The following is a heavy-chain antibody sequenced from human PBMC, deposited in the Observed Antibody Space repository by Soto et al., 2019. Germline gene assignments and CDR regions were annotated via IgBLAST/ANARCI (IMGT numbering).Heavy chain of an antibody. D-gene: IGHD6-13*01. J-gene: IGHJ4*02. V-gene: IGHV1-69*02. Sequence: QVQLVQSGAEVKKPGSSVKVSCKASGGTFSSYTISWVRQAPGQGLEWMGRIIPILGIANYAQKFQGRVTITADKSTSTAYMELSSLRSEDTAVYYCARAEQLVDMAFDYWGQGTLVTVSS. CDR1: GGTFSSYT. CDR2: IIPILGIA. CDR3: ARAEQLVDMAFDY.